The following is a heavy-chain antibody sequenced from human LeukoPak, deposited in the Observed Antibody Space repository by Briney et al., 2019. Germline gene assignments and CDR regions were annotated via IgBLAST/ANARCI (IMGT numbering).Heavy chain of an antibody. Sequence: GGSLRLSCAASGISFSDYSMNWVRQAPGKGLEWVSYISTSSAIISYADSVEGRFTISRDNVKNSLYLQMNSLRDEDTAVYYCAREEAVAGNYFDYWGQGTLVTVSS. D-gene: IGHD6-19*01. CDR3: AREEAVAGNYFDY. CDR1: GISFSDYS. J-gene: IGHJ4*02. CDR2: ISTSSAII. V-gene: IGHV3-48*02.